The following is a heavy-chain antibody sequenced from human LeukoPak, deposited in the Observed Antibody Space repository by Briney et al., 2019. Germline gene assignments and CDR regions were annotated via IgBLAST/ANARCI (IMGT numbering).Heavy chain of an antibody. J-gene: IGHJ4*02. V-gene: IGHV1-2*02. Sequence: ASVKVSCKASGYTFTGYYMHWVRQAPGQGLEWMGWINPNSGGTNYAQKFQGRVTMTRDTSISTAYMELSRLRSDDTAAYYCASATPRYCSSTSCYSFDYWGQGTLVTVSS. CDR1: GYTFTGYY. CDR3: ASATPRYCSSTSCYSFDY. D-gene: IGHD2-2*01. CDR2: INPNSGGT.